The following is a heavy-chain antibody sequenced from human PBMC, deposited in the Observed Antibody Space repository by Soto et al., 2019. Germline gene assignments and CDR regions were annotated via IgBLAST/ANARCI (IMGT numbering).Heavy chain of an antibody. D-gene: IGHD6-13*01. V-gene: IGHV3-13*01. CDR2: ICTAGDT. J-gene: IGHJ3*02. CDR1: GFTFSSYD. CDR3: ARGGRNAEAGAFDX. Sequence: GGSLRLSCAASGFTFSSYDMHWVRQATGKGLEWVSAICTAGDTYYPVAVKGRFTISRENAKNSLYLQMNSLRAGDTAVYYCARGGRNAEAGAFDXWGQGTMVTVS.